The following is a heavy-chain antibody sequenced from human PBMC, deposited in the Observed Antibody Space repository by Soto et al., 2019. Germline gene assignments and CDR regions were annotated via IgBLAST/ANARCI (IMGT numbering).Heavy chain of an antibody. J-gene: IGHJ6*02. CDR1: GGSFSDYY. D-gene: IGHD5-18*01. CDR3: ARGRGYSYGYGTYYYYYGMDV. V-gene: IGHV4-34*01. Sequence: LSLTCAVYGGSFSDYYWSWIRQPPGKGLEWIGEINHSGSTNYDPSLKSRVTISVDTSKNQFSLKLSSVTAADTAVYYCARGRGYSYGYGTYYYYYGMDVWGQGTTVTVSS. CDR2: INHSGST.